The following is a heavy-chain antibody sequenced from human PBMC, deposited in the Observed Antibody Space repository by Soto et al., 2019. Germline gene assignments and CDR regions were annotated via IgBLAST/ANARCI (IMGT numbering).Heavy chain of an antibody. CDR3: ARSQGGSSSLDIYYDYYYGMNV. CDR2: IIPIFGTA. D-gene: IGHD2-15*01. V-gene: IGHV1-69*01. Sequence: QGRLVQSGAEVKKPGSSVKVSCKAPGGTFSSYAISWVRQAPGQGLEWMGGIIPIFGTAKYAQKLQGRVTITADEYTSTGYMELSSLRSEDTAVYYCARSQGGSSSLDIYYDYYYGMNVWGQGTTVTVSS. J-gene: IGHJ6*02. CDR1: GGTFSSYA.